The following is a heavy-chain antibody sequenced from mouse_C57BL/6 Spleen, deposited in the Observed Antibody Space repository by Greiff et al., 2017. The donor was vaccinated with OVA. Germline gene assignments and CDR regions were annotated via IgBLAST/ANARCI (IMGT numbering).Heavy chain of an antibody. J-gene: IGHJ2*01. V-gene: IGHV1-15*01. Sequence: VQGVESGAELVRPGASVTLSCKASGYTFTDYEMHWVKQTPVHGLEWIGAIDPETGGTAYNQKFKGKAILTADKSSSTAYMELRSLTSEDSAVYYCTRSGDGYYAFDYWGQGTTLTVSS. D-gene: IGHD2-3*01. CDR3: TRSGDGYYAFDY. CDR1: GYTFTDYE. CDR2: IDPETGGT.